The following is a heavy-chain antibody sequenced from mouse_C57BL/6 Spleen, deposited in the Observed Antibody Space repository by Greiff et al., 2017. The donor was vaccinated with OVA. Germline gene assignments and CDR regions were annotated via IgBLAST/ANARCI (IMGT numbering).Heavy chain of an antibody. D-gene: IGHD1-1*01. CDR1: GYTFSSSW. J-gene: IGHJ4*01. CDR2: IYPGDGDT. Sequence: QVQLQQSGPELVKPGASVKISCKASGYTFSSSWMNWVKQRPGKGLEWIGRIYPGDGDTNYNGKFKGKATLTADKSSSTAYMQLSSLTSEDSAVYFCASPITTVVATEAMDYWGKGTSVTASS. V-gene: IGHV1-82*01. CDR3: ASPITTVVATEAMDY.